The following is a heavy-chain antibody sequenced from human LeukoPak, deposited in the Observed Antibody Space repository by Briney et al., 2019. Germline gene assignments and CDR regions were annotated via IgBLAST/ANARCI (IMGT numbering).Heavy chain of an antibody. CDR2: INPNSGGT. CDR3: ARDGYYDSSGYFYYFDY. Sequence: ASVKVSCKASGYTFTGYYMHRVRQAPGQGLEWMGWINPNSGGTNYAQKFQGRVTMTRDTSISTAYMELSRLRSDDTAVYYCARDGYYDSSGYFYYFDYWGQGTLVTVSS. D-gene: IGHD3-22*01. J-gene: IGHJ4*02. CDR1: GYTFTGYY. V-gene: IGHV1-2*02.